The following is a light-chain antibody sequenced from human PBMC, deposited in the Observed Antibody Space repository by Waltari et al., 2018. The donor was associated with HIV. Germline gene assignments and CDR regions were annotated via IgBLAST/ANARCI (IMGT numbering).Light chain of an antibody. CDR2: DAS. Sequence: EIVMTQSPATLSVSPGERATLSCRASQSVSSNLPWYQHKPGQAPRLRNYDASTRATGIPARFSGSGSGTEFTLTISSLQSEDCAVYYCQQYNSWPGTFGQGTKVEIK. CDR1: QSVSSN. J-gene: IGKJ1*01. CDR3: QQYNSWPGT. V-gene: IGKV3-15*01.